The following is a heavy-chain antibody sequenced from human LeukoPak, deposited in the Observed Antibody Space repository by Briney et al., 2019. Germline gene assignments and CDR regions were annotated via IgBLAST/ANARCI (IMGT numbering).Heavy chain of an antibody. Sequence: KPSETLSLTCTDSGGSISSYYWSWIRQPPGKGLEWIGYIYYSGSTNYNPSLKSRVTISVDTSKNQFSLKLSSVTAADTAVYYCAAQVVPAAIQSWFDPWGQGTLVTVSS. V-gene: IGHV4-59*01. J-gene: IGHJ5*02. D-gene: IGHD2-2*02. CDR1: GGSISSYY. CDR2: IYYSGST. CDR3: AAQVVPAAIQSWFDP.